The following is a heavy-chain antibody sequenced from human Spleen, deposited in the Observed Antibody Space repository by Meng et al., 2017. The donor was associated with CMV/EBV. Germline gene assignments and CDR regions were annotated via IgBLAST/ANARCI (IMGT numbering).Heavy chain of an antibody. J-gene: IGHJ4*02. Sequence: GESLKISCAASGFTFSSYAMSWVRQAPGKGLEWVSVIYSGGSNTDCADSVKGRFTISRDNSKNTLYLQMNSLRAEDTAIYYCAKISLLGATSFDYWGQGTLVTVSS. CDR1: GFTFSSYA. CDR2: IYSGGSNT. CDR3: AKISLLGATSFDY. D-gene: IGHD1-26*01. V-gene: IGHV3-23*03.